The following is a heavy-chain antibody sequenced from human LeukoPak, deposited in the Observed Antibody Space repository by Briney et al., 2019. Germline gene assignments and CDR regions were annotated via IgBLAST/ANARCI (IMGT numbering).Heavy chain of an antibody. J-gene: IGHJ6*03. CDR1: GGSINSYY. CDR2: IYTSGSS. D-gene: IGHD4-17*01. CDR3: ARAAYGDYRYYYFYLDV. Sequence: SETLSLTCTASGGSINSYYWSWIRQAAGKGLEWIGRIYTSGSSNYNPSLKSRVTMSVDTSKNQFSLRLTSVTAADTAVYYCARAAYGDYRYYYFYLDVWGKGTTVTVSS. V-gene: IGHV4-4*07.